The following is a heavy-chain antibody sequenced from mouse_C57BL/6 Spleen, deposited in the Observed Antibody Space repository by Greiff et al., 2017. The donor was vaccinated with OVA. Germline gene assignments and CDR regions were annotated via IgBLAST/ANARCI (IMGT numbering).Heavy chain of an antibody. Sequence: QVQLQQPGTELVKPGASVKLSCKASGYTFTSYWMHWVKQRPGQGLEWIGNINPSNGGTNYNEKFKSKATLTVDKSSSTAYLQLSSLTSEDSAVYYCAIYGSSYGYFDVWGTGTTVTVSS. J-gene: IGHJ1*03. CDR3: AIYGSSYGYFDV. CDR1: GYTFTSYW. D-gene: IGHD1-1*01. V-gene: IGHV1-53*01. CDR2: INPSNGGT.